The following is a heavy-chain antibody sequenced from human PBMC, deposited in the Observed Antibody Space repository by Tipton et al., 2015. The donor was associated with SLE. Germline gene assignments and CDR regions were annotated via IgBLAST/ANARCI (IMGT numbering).Heavy chain of an antibody. CDR1: GFIFSSSW. Sequence: SLRLSCAASGFIFSSSWMTWVRQAPGKGLEWVAYIKQDGSEKYYVDSVKGRFTISRDNAKNSLYLQMNGLRAEDTAVYYCARVPSSYGGAFDIWGQGTMVTVSS. J-gene: IGHJ3*02. CDR3: ARVPSSYGGAFDI. CDR2: IKQDGSEK. V-gene: IGHV3-7*01. D-gene: IGHD4-17*01.